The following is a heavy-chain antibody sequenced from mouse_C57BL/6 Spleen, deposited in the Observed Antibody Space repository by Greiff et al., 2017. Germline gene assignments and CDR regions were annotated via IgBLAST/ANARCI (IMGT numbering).Heavy chain of an antibody. CDR1: GFTFSSYA. D-gene: IGHD2-3*01. Sequence: EVKLMESGGGLVKPGGSLKLSCAASGFTFSSYAMSWVRQTPEKRLEWVATISDGGSYTYYPDNVKGRFTISRDNAKNNLFLQMSHLKSEDTAMYYCARDDVGRTWFAYWGQGTLVTVSA. CDR3: ARDDVGRTWFAY. CDR2: ISDGGSYT. V-gene: IGHV5-4*03. J-gene: IGHJ3*01.